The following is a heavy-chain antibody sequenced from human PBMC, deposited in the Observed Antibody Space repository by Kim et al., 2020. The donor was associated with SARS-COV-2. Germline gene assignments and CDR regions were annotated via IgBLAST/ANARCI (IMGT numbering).Heavy chain of an antibody. CDR3: ARIGFSYYYYGMDV. CDR1: GGSFSGYY. Sequence: SETLSLTCAVYGGSFSGYYWSWIRQPPGKGLEWIGEINHSGSTNYNPSLKSRVTISVDTSKNQFSLKLSSVTAADTAVYYCARIGFSYYYYGMDVWGQGTSVPVS. D-gene: IGHD3-10*01. CDR2: INHSGST. V-gene: IGHV4-34*01. J-gene: IGHJ6*02.